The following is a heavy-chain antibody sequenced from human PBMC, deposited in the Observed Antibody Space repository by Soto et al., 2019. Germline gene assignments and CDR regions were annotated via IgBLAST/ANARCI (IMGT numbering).Heavy chain of an antibody. CDR1: SASLSSSTYY. Sequence: SETLSLTCSVSSASLSSSTYYWSWIRQPPGRGPEWIGSIYYSGNTYYKPSLKSRVSISIDTSRNKFSLKLTSVTAADTGVYYCASSSPFHYWGPGILVTVSS. CDR3: ASSSPFHY. J-gene: IGHJ4*02. CDR2: IYYSGNT. D-gene: IGHD6-6*01. V-gene: IGHV4-39*01.